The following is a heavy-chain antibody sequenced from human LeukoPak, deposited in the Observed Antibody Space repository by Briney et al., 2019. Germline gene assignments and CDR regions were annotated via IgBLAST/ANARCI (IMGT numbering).Heavy chain of an antibody. CDR2: IYHSGST. D-gene: IGHD3-22*01. V-gene: IGHV4-38-2*02. CDR1: GYSISSGYY. J-gene: IGHJ4*02. Sequence: KPSETLSLTCTVSGYSISSGYYWGWIRPPPGKGLEWIGSIYHSGSTYYNPSLKSRVTISVDTSKNQFSLKLSSVTAADTAVYYCASQGGYYYDSSRPLGYWGQGTLVTVSS. CDR3: ASQGGYYYDSSRPLGY.